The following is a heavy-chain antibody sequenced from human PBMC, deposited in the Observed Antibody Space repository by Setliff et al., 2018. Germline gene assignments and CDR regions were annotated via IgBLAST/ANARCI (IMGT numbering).Heavy chain of an antibody. CDR1: GFTFSNYA. D-gene: IGHD5-18*01. Sequence: GGSLRLSCAASGFTFSNYAMSWVRQAPGKGLEWVSAISGSGGTRYHADSVKGRFTISRDNAKTSLYLQMDSLRVEDTAVYFCARSPGWIPWFDSWGQGTLVTVSS. V-gene: IGHV3-23*01. CDR2: ISGSGGTR. J-gene: IGHJ5*01. CDR3: ARSPGWIPWFDS.